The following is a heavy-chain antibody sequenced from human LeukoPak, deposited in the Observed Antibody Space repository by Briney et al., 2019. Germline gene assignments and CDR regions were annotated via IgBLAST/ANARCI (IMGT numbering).Heavy chain of an antibody. CDR2: ICFDGSDR. J-gene: IGHJ4*02. CDR3: AKDVDLFGELYFDS. Sequence: GGSLRLSCVASEFTFTSYGMHWVRRAPGKGLEWVAFICFDGSDRSYAASVKVRFTNSRDNSKNTPYLRRTSLRAEDTAVYYCAKDVDLFGELYFDSWGQGTLVTVSS. CDR1: EFTFTSYG. V-gene: IGHV3-30*02. D-gene: IGHD3-10*02.